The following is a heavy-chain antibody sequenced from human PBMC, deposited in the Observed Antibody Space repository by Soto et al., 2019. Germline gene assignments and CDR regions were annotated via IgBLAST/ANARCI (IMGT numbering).Heavy chain of an antibody. V-gene: IGHV3-66*01. J-gene: IGHJ1*01. CDR2: IYSGGST. CDR3: ARDRIAVAGNPEYFQH. Sequence: EVPLVESGGGLVQPGGSLRLSCAASGFTVSSNYMSWVRQAPGKGLEWVSVIYSGGSTYYADSVKGRFTISGDNSKNTMYLQMSSLRAEDTAVYYCARDRIAVAGNPEYFQHWGQGTLVTVSS. CDR1: GFTVSSNY. D-gene: IGHD6-19*01.